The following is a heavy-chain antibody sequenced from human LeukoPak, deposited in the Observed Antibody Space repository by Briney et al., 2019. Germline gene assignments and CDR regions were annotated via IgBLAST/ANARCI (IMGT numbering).Heavy chain of an antibody. CDR3: AKDGIFSGGSGWYDY. CDR2: ISYDGSNK. J-gene: IGHJ4*02. V-gene: IGHV3-30-3*01. CDR1: GFTFSSYA. Sequence: PGGSLRLSCAASGFTFSSYAIHWVRQAPGKGLEWVAVISYDGSNKYYADSVRGRFTISRGNSKNTVYLQMNRLRAEDTATYYCAKDGIFSGGSGWYDYWGQGTLVTVSS. D-gene: IGHD6-13*01.